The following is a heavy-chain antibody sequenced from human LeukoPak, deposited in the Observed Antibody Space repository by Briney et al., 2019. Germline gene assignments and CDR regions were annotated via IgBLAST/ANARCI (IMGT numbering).Heavy chain of an antibody. D-gene: IGHD5-12*01. V-gene: IGHV4-39*07. CDR2: IYYSGST. CDR1: GGSISSSSYY. CDR3: ARRHIVASLPPL. Sequence: SETLSLTCTVSGGSISSSSYYWGWIRQPPGKGLEWIGSIYYSGSTYYNPSLKSRVTISVDTSKNQFSLKLSSVTAADTAVYYCARRHIVASLPPLWGQGTLVTVSS. J-gene: IGHJ4*02.